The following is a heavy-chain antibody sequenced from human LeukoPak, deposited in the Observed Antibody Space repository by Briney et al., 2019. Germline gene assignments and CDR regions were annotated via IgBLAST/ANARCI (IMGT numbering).Heavy chain of an antibody. J-gene: IGHJ4*02. CDR1: GFTFSDYY. Sequence: GSLRLSCAASGFTFSDYYMSWIRQAPGKGLEWVSYISSSGSTIYYADSVKGRFTISRDNAKNSLYLQMNSLRAEDTAVYYCARDGAYCSGGSCYPLFDYWGQGTLVTVSS. CDR2: ISSSGSTI. V-gene: IGHV3-11*01. CDR3: ARDGAYCSGGSCYPLFDY. D-gene: IGHD2-15*01.